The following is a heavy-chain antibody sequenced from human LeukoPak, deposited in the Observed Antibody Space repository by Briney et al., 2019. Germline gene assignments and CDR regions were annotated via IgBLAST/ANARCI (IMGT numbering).Heavy chain of an antibody. CDR2: INQDGREK. CDR1: GVSLRDSW. D-gene: IGHD1-14*01. Sequence: GGSLRLSCAHSGVSLRDSWMSWVRRAPGKGLEWVAYINQDGREKYYVDSVKGRFTISRDNAKNSVYLQMDSLRAEDTAVYHCTKAPNRYYFDYWGLGTLVTVS. J-gene: IGHJ4*02. CDR3: TKAPNRYYFDY. V-gene: IGHV3-7*05.